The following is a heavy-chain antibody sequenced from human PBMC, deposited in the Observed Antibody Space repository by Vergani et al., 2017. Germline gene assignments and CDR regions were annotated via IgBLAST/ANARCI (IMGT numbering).Heavy chain of an antibody. Sequence: EVQLVESGAGLVQPGGSLRLSCAASGFTFSSSSMHWVRQAPGKGLEWVSAIRSADTNTYYADSVEGRFAISRDNAKTSLYLQMNSLRVEDTTVYYCAREGVPDAFDIWGQGTMVTVSS. J-gene: IGHJ3*02. D-gene: IGHD4/OR15-4a*01. CDR1: GFTFSSSS. CDR2: IRSADTNT. V-gene: IGHV3-48*01. CDR3: AREGVPDAFDI.